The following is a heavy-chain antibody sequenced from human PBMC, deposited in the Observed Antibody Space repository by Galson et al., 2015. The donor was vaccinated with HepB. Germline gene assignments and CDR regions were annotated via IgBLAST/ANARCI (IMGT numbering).Heavy chain of an antibody. CDR2: IIPNFGTP. D-gene: IGHD2-21*01. J-gene: IGHJ1*01. V-gene: IGHV1-69*13. CDR1: GYTFNGFT. Sequence: PVKVSCKAYGYTFNGFTMHWVRQAPGQGLEWMGGIIPNFGTPDYAQTFQARLTITADESTSTAYMELNSLRSDDTAVYYCSRGMDFCGGPLDSWGQVTLVAGS. CDR3: SRGMDFCGGPLDS.